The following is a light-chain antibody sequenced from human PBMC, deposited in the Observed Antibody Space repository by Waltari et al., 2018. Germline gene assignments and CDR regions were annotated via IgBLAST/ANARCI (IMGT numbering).Light chain of an antibody. Sequence: VLLTQSPPSLSVFPGDTVILSCRASQSVRTTLVGYQQKAGKAPRTLIYGASTRASGVPSRFSGSGSETDFTFIISSLQSEDAAVYFCQQYYVWPPITFGGGTKLEI. CDR3: QQYYVWPPIT. V-gene: IGKV3-15*01. J-gene: IGKJ4*01. CDR2: GAS. CDR1: QSVRTT.